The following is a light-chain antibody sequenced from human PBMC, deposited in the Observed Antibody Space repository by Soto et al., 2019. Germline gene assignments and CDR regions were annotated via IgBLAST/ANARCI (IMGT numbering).Light chain of an antibody. CDR2: GVS. J-gene: IGKJ3*01. CDR3: QQYGSSPFT. CDR1: QSISSSF. Sequence: EIVLTQSPGTLSLSPGERATLSCRASQSISSSFLAWYQQRPGQAPRLLIHGVSGKAAGIPDRFSGSGSGTDFTLTINRLEPEDFALYFCQQYGSSPFTFGPGTQLEIK. V-gene: IGKV3-20*01.